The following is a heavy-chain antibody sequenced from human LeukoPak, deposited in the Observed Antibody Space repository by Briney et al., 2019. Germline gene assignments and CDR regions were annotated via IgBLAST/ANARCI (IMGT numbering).Heavy chain of an antibody. J-gene: IGHJ4*02. D-gene: IGHD4-17*01. CDR1: GFTFSNAW. CDR2: IKSKTDDGTT. V-gene: IGHV3-15*01. Sequence: GGSLRLSCAASGFTFSNAWMSWVRQAPGKGLEWVGRIKSKTDDGTTDYAAPVKGRFTISRDDSKNTLYLQMNSLKTEDTAVYYCTTIDYGDYSGYFDYWGQGTLVTVSS. CDR3: TTIDYGDYSGYFDY.